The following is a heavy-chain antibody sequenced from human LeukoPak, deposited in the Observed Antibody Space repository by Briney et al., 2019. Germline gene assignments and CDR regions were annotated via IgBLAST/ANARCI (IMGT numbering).Heavy chain of an antibody. CDR2: ISSSSSYI. CDR3: ARGFRGAHWYFDL. V-gene: IGHV3-21*01. Sequence: GGSLRLSCAASGFTFSSYSMNWVRQAPGKGLEWVSSISSSSSYIYYADSVKGRFTISRDNAKNSLYLQMNSLRAEDTAVYYCARGFRGAHWYFDLWGRGTLVTVSS. J-gene: IGHJ2*01. D-gene: IGHD1-26*01. CDR1: GFTFSSYS.